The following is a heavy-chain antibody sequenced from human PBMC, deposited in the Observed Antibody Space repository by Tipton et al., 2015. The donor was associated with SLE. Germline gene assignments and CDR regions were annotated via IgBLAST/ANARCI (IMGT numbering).Heavy chain of an antibody. CDR2: IYHSGST. CDR1: GYSISSGYY. J-gene: IGHJ4*02. D-gene: IGHD6-19*01. V-gene: IGHV4-38-2*02. Sequence: TLSLTCTVSGYSISSGYYWGWIRQPPGKGLEWIGSIYHSGSTSYNPSLKSRASISVDTSKNQFSLKLSSVTAADTAVYYCARGSSGWNSAFDFWGQGTLVTVSS. CDR3: ARGSSGWNSAFDF.